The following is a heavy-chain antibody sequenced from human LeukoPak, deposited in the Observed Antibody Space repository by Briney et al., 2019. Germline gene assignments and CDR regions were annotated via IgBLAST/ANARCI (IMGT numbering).Heavy chain of an antibody. CDR1: GYTFTGYY. CDR2: INPNSGGT. CDR3: ARVSGSYYPHFDY. D-gene: IGHD1-26*01. J-gene: IGHJ4*02. Sequence: ASVKVSCKASGYTFTGYYMHWVRQAPGQGLEWMGWINPNSGGTNYAQKFQGRVTMTRDTSISTAYMELSRLRSDGTAVYYCARVSGSYYPHFDYWGQGTLVTVSS. V-gene: IGHV1-2*02.